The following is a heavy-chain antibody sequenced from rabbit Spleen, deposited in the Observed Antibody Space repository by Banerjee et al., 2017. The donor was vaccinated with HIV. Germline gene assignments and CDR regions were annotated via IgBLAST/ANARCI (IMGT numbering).Heavy chain of an antibody. Sequence: QSLEESGGDLVKPGASLTLTCTASGVSFSSSSYMCWVRQAPGKGLEWIACIHDTNNGATYYASWAKGRFTISKTSSTTVTLQMTSLTAADTATYFCARDAGTSFSTYGMDLWGPGTLVTVS. J-gene: IGHJ6*01. V-gene: IGHV1S40*01. D-gene: IGHD8-1*01. CDR3: ARDAGTSFSTYGMDL. CDR1: GVSFSSSSY. CDR2: IHDTNNGAT.